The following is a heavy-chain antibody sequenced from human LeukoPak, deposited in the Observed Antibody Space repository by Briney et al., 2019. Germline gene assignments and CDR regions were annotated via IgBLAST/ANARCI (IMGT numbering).Heavy chain of an antibody. CDR2: IYTSGST. J-gene: IGHJ4*02. Sequence: SGTLSLTCTVSGGSISSGSYYWSWIRQPAGNGLEWIGRIYTSGSTNYNPSLKSRVTISVDTSKNQFSLKLSSVTAADTAVYYCARDGFGELVDYWGQGTLVTVSS. V-gene: IGHV4-61*02. D-gene: IGHD3-10*01. CDR3: ARDGFGELVDY. CDR1: GGSISSGSYY.